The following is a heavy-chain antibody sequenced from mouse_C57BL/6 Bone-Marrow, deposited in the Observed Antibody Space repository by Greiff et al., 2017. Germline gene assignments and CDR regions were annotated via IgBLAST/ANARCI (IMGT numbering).Heavy chain of an antibody. V-gene: IGHV1-63*01. D-gene: IGHD3-1*01. CDR1: GYTFTNYW. CDR2: IYPGGGYT. CDR3: ARTAGPYSRVDY. J-gene: IGHJ2*01. Sequence: QVQLQQSGAELVRPGTSVKMSCKASGYTFTNYWIGWAKQRPGHGLEWIGDIYPGGGYTNYNEKFKGKATLTADKASRTADRQFSSLTSEDAAIHYCARTAGPYSRVDYWGQGTTLTVAS.